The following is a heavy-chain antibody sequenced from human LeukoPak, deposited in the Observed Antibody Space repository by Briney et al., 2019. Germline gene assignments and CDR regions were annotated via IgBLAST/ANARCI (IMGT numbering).Heavy chain of an antibody. CDR2: VSYDGSNK. J-gene: IGHJ4*02. D-gene: IGHD7-27*01. CDR3: ATIGDRRTGELYRIDY. CDR1: GYFFPNAW. Sequence: QAGGSLRLSCTISGYFFPNAWLNWVRQAPGRGLEWVAVVSYDGSNKYYADSVKGRFTISRDNSKNTLYLQMNSLRAEDAAIYYCATIGDRRTGELYRIDYWGQGTLVTVSS. V-gene: IGHV3-30-3*01.